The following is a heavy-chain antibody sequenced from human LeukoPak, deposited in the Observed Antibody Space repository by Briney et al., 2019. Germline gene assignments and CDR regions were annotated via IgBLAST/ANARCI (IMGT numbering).Heavy chain of an antibody. Sequence: GGSLRLSCAASGFTFTSYWMTWVRQAPGKGLEWLANIRQDGGATYYGGSVKGRFTISRDNAEKSPFLQMNSLRAEDTAVYYCATSKDTAGGPYWGQGTLVTVSS. CDR2: IRQDGGAT. CDR3: ATSKDTAGGPY. J-gene: IGHJ4*02. CDR1: GFTFTSYW. V-gene: IGHV3-7*01. D-gene: IGHD5-18*01.